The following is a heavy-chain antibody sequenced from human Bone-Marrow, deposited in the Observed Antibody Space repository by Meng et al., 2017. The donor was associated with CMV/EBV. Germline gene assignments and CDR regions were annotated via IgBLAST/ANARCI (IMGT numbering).Heavy chain of an antibody. Sequence: GSLRLSCTVSGGSISSYYWSWIRQPPGRGLEWIGYIYYSGSTNYNPSLKRRVTISVDTSKNQFSLKLSSVTAADTAVYYCASSSIGGMDVWGQGTTVTVSS. CDR3: ASSSIGGMDV. V-gene: IGHV4-59*01. D-gene: IGHD2-2*01. J-gene: IGHJ6*01. CDR1: GGSISSYY. CDR2: IYYSGST.